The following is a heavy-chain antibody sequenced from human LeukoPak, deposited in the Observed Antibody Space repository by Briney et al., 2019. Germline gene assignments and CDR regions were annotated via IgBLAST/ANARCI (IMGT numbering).Heavy chain of an antibody. V-gene: IGHV4-59*08. CDR1: GGPITSHY. CDR3: ARHGYNWNYVFDY. J-gene: IGHJ4*02. D-gene: IGHD1-7*01. CDR2: IYSSGST. Sequence: SETLSLTCTVSGGPITSHYWSWIRQPPGKGLEWIGYIYSSGSTIYNPSLKSRVTISVDTSKNQFSLRLSSVTAADTAVYYCARHGYNWNYVFDYWGQGTLVTVSS.